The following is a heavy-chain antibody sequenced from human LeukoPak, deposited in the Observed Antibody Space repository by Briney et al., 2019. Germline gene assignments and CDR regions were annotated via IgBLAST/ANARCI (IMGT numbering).Heavy chain of an antibody. CDR1: GGSISSGSYY. CDR3: ARGNGQWLVEDY. Sequence: SQTLSFTCTVSGGSISSGSYYWSWIRQPAGKGLEWIGRIYTSGSTNYNPSLKSRVTISVDTSKNQFSLKLSSVTAADTAVYYCARGNGQWLVEDYWGQGTLVTVSS. V-gene: IGHV4-61*02. D-gene: IGHD6-19*01. CDR2: IYTSGST. J-gene: IGHJ4*02.